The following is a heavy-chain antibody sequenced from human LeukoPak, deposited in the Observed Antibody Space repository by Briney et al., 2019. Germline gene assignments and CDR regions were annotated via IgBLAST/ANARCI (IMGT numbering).Heavy chain of an antibody. Sequence: PSETLSLTCTVSGGSISSSSYYWGWIRQPPGKGLEWIGSIYYSGSTYYNPSLKSRVTISVDTSKNQFSLKLSSVTAADTAVYYCARGGIFGGSYYFDAFDIWGQGTMVTVSS. J-gene: IGHJ3*02. V-gene: IGHV4-39*01. CDR1: GGSISSSSYY. D-gene: IGHD1-26*01. CDR3: ARGGIFGGSYYFDAFDI. CDR2: IYYSGST.